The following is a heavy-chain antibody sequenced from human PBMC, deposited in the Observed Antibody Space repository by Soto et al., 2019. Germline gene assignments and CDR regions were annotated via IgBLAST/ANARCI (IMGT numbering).Heavy chain of an antibody. Sequence: PGGSLRLSCATSGFTFTTYGFHWVRQAPGKGLEWVAVIWYDGSNKYYGDSVKGRFTISRDYSQNTLHLQMNSLRAEDTAVYYCAKEEASMIVVVHYWGQGTLVTVSS. CDR2: IWYDGSNK. CDR3: AKEEASMIVVVHY. CDR1: GFTFTTYG. D-gene: IGHD3-22*01. V-gene: IGHV3-33*03. J-gene: IGHJ4*02.